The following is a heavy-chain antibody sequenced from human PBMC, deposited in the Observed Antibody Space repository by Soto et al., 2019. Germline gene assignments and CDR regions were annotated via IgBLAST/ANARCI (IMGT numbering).Heavy chain of an antibody. Sequence: EEQLLESGGGLVQPGGSLRLSCAASGFTFSRHGMNWVRQAPGKGLEWVSGITGSGSTYYADSVKGWFTISRDNSKNILYVEMNSLRAEDTAVYYCAKDAYGVAAAGTSLDNWGQGTLVTVSS. V-gene: IGHV3-23*01. J-gene: IGHJ4*02. CDR1: GFTFSRHG. CDR3: AKDAYGVAAAGTSLDN. CDR2: ITGSGST. D-gene: IGHD6-13*01.